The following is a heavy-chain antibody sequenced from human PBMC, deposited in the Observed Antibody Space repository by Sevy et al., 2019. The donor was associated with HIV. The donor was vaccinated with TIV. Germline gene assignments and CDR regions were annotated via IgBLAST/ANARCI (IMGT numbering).Heavy chain of an antibody. CDR2: TSASGSST. CDR1: GFTFRSYA. D-gene: IGHD5-18*01. CDR3: AKEFSENTAMAGFDY. J-gene: IGHJ4*02. V-gene: IGHV3-23*01. Sequence: GGSLRLSCAASGFTFRSYAMTWVRQSPGKGLEWVSSTSASGSSTYYTDSVKGRFTISRDNSKNTLNLQLNSLRADDTAVYYFAKEFSENTAMAGFDYWGERPLVTVSS.